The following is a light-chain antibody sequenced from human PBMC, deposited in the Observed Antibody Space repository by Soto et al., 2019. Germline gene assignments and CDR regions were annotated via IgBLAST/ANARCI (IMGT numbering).Light chain of an antibody. CDR1: QTVIRY. J-gene: IGKJ3*01. Sequence: IQMTQFPSSLSASVGVRVTITCRAGQTVIRYLNWFQQKPGRAPNLLIYAVSNLQSGVPSRFSGSGSGTEFTLTISDLQPEDFANYYCQQSYSTLFTFGPGTKVEIK. V-gene: IGKV1-39*01. CDR2: AVS. CDR3: QQSYSTLFT.